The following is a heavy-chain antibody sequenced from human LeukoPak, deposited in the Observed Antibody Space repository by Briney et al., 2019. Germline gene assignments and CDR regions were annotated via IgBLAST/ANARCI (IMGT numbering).Heavy chain of an antibody. CDR2: VSGGGAT. Sequence: GGSLRLSCAASGFTFSSYAMSWVRQAPGKGLEWVSGVSGGGATYYADSVKGRFTISRDNSKNTLYLQMNGLRAEDTAVYYCAKLTGTTESIDYWGQGTLVSVSS. CDR3: AKLTGTTESIDY. CDR1: GFTFSSYA. D-gene: IGHD1-7*01. J-gene: IGHJ4*02. V-gene: IGHV3-23*01.